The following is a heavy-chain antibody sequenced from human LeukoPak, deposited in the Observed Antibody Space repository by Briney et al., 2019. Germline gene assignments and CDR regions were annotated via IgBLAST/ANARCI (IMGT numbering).Heavy chain of an antibody. CDR1: GGSISSYY. Sequence: SETLSLTCTVSGGSISSYYWSWIRQPPGKGLEWIGYIYYSGSTNYNPSLKSRVTISVDTSKNQFSLKLSSVTAADTAVYYCARYCSSTSCYGGYYYMDVWGKGTTVTISS. CDR3: ARYCSSTSCYGGYYYMDV. CDR2: IYYSGST. D-gene: IGHD2-2*01. J-gene: IGHJ6*03. V-gene: IGHV4-59*01.